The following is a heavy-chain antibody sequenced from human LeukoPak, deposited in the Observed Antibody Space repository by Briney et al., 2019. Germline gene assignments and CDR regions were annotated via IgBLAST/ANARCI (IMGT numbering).Heavy chain of an antibody. Sequence: ASVKVSCKASGYTFTGYYMHWVRRAPGQGLGWMGWINLNSGGTSYAQKFQGRVTMTRDTSITSAYMELSSLRSDDTAVYYCARAGHGATSVGEYMNDYWGQGTLVTVSS. CDR1: GYTFTGYY. CDR3: ARAGHGATSVGEYMNDY. V-gene: IGHV1-2*02. J-gene: IGHJ4*02. CDR2: INLNSGGT. D-gene: IGHD6-6*01.